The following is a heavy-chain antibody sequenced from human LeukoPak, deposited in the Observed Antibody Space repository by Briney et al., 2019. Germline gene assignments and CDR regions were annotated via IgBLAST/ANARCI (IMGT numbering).Heavy chain of an antibody. CDR3: ARARRDYLTGWGRSNDAFDI. CDR2: ISYDGNNK. D-gene: IGHD3-9*01. V-gene: IGHV3-30*04. Sequence: GGSLRLSCAASGFTFSSYAMNWVRQAPGKGLEWVAIISYDGNNKYYADSVKGRFTISRDNSKNTLCLQMDSLRAEDTAVYYCARARRDYLTGWGRSNDAFDIWGQGTMVTVFS. J-gene: IGHJ3*02. CDR1: GFTFSSYA.